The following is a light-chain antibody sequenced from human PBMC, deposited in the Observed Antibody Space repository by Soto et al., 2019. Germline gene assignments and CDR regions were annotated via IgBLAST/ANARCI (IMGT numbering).Light chain of an antibody. Sequence: IQMTQSPSTLSASIGDRVTITCRASQDISNSLAWYQQKPGKAPNLLIYSASTLQSGVPSRFSGSGSGTDFTLTISGLQSEDFATYYCQQYYSYPPSFTFGPGTKVEI. CDR3: QQYYSYPPSFT. CDR1: QDISNS. CDR2: SAS. J-gene: IGKJ3*01. V-gene: IGKV1-8*01.